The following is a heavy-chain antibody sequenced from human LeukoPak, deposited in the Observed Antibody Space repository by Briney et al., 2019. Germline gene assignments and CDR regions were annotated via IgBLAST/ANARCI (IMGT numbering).Heavy chain of an antibody. CDR3: ARVHSGSYYADYYYYMDV. J-gene: IGHJ6*03. V-gene: IGHV4-59*01. Sequence: SQTLSLTCTVSGGSISSYYWSWIRQPPGNGLEWIGYIYYSGSTNYNPSFKSRVTISVDTSKNQFSLKLSSVTAADTAVYYCARVHSGSYYADYYYYMDVWGKGTTVTVSS. CDR1: GGSISSYY. D-gene: IGHD1-26*01. CDR2: IYYSGST.